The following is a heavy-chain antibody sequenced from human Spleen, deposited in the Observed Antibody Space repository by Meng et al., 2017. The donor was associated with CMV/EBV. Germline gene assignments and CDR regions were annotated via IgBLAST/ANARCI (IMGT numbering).Heavy chain of an antibody. J-gene: IGHJ4*02. Sequence: VYGGSFSGYYWSWIRQPPGKGLEWIGYIYYSGSTYYNPSLKSRVTISVDTSKNQFSLKLSSVTAADTAVYYCARVVVGLTSMFFDYWGQGTLVTVSS. CDR2: IYYSGST. CDR3: ARVVVGLTSMFFDY. D-gene: IGHD2-2*01. CDR1: GGSFSGYY. V-gene: IGHV4-34*09.